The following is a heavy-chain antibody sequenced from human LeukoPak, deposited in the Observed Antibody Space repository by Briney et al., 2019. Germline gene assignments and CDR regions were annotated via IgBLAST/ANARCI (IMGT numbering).Heavy chain of an antibody. J-gene: IGHJ6*03. D-gene: IGHD3-10*01. CDR2: IYYSGST. V-gene: IGHV4-39*07. CDR3: ARRYYYGSGSYYKNYYMDV. Sequence: SETLSLTCTVSGGSISSSSYYWGWIRQPPGKGLEWIGSIYYSGSTYYNPSLKSRVTISVDTSKNQFSLKLSSVAAADTAVYYCARRYYYGSGSYYKNYYMDVWGKGTTVTISS. CDR1: GGSISSSSYY.